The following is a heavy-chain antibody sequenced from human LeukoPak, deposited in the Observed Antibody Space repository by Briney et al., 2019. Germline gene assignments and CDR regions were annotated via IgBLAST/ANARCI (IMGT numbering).Heavy chain of an antibody. CDR1: GFTFSNAW. D-gene: IGHD5/OR15-5a*01. Sequence: GGSLRLSCAASGFTFSNAWVSWVRQAPGKGLEWVGRIKSKTDGGTTDYAAPVKGRFTISRDDSKNTLYLQMNSLKTEDTAVYXXXXXXXXXXXXXXXXXKLVWRYYFDYWGQGTLVTVSS. J-gene: IGHJ4*02. CDR2: IKSKTDGGTT. V-gene: IGHV3-15*01. CDR3: XXXXXXXXXXXXXXXKLVWRYYFDY.